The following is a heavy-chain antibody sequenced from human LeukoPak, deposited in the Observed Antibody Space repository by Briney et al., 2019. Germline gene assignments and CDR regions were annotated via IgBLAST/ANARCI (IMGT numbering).Heavy chain of an antibody. V-gene: IGHV1-69*13. CDR3: AREPDIAAPGWFDP. Sequence: SVKVSCKASGGTFSSYAISWVRQAPGQGLEWMGGIIPIFGTANYAQKFQGRVTITADESTSTAYMELSSLRSEDTAVYYCAREPDIAAPGWFDPWGQGTLVTVSS. CDR2: IIPIFGTA. D-gene: IGHD6-13*01. CDR1: GGTFSSYA. J-gene: IGHJ5*02.